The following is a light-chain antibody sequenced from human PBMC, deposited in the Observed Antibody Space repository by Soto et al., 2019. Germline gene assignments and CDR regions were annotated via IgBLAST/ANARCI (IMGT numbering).Light chain of an antibody. Sequence: SYELTQPPSVSVSPGQTASIACSGDKLGNKYVCWYQQRPGQSPVLVIYQDNKRPSGIPERFSGSNSGNTATLTISGTQPMDEADYYCTAWDSDTVVFGGGTKLTVL. J-gene: IGLJ2*01. V-gene: IGLV3-1*01. CDR1: KLGNKY. CDR3: TAWDSDTVV. CDR2: QDN.